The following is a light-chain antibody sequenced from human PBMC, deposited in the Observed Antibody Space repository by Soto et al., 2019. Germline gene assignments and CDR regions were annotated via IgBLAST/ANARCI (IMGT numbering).Light chain of an antibody. CDR3: QHYNSYSEA. J-gene: IGKJ1*01. V-gene: IGKV1-5*03. CDR2: KAS. CDR1: QTISSW. Sequence: DIQMTQSPSTLSGSVGDRVTITCRASQTISSWLAWYQQKPGKAPKLLIYKASTLKSGVLSRFSGSGSGTELTLTISSLQPDDFATYYYQHYNSYSEAFGQGTKV.